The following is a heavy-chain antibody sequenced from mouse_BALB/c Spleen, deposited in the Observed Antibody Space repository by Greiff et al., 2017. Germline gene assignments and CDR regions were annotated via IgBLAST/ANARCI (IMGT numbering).Heavy chain of an antibody. J-gene: IGHJ4*01. D-gene: IGHD2-1*01. CDR1: GFSLTSYG. Sequence: VQGVESGPGLVAPSQSLSITCTVSGFSLTSYGVHWVRQPPGKGLEWLGVIWAGGSTNYNSALMSRLSISKDNSKSQVFLKMNSLQTDDTAMYYCARAGGNGAMDYWGQGTSVTVSS. V-gene: IGHV2-9*02. CDR3: ARAGGNGAMDY. CDR2: IWAGGST.